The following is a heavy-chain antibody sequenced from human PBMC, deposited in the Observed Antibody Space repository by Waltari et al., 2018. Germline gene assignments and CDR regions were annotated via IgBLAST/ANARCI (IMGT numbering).Heavy chain of an antibody. V-gene: IGHV1-24*01. CDR2: FEPEDGET. CDR1: GYTLTELS. CDR3: ARRGASSSEFDY. J-gene: IGHJ4*02. Sequence: QVQLVQSGAEVKKPGASVKVSCKVSGYTLTELSMHWVRQAPGKGLEWMGGFEPEDGETNYAQKLQGRVTMTTDTSTSTAYMELRSLRSDDTAVYYCARRGASSSEFDYWGQGTLVTVSS. D-gene: IGHD6-6*01.